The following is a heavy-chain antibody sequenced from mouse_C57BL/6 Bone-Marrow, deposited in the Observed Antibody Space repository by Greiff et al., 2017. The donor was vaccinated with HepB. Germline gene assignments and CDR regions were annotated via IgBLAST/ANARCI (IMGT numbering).Heavy chain of an antibody. CDR3: ANYYGSSSGWYFDV. Sequence: VQLQQPGAELVKPGASVKLSCKASGYTFTSYWMHWVKQRPGQGLEWIGMIHPNSGSTNYNEKFKSKATLTVDKSSSTAYMQLSSLTSEDSAVYYCANYYGSSSGWYFDVWGTGTTVTVSS. D-gene: IGHD1-1*01. J-gene: IGHJ1*03. CDR2: IHPNSGST. CDR1: GYTFTSYW. V-gene: IGHV1-64*01.